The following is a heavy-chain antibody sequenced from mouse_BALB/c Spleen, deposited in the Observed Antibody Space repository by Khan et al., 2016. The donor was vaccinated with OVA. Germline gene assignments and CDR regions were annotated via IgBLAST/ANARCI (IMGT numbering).Heavy chain of an antibody. D-gene: IGHD2-1*01. Sequence: EVALVESGGGLVEPGGSLKLSCAASGFTFSSFVMSWVRQTPEKRLEWVATISSAATYTYYPDSVKGRFTISRDNAKNTLYLQMNSLRSDDTAMYYCANGNYGWFAYWGQGTLVTVST. CDR2: ISSAATYT. CDR3: ANGNYGWFAY. J-gene: IGHJ3*01. V-gene: IGHV5-9-1*01. CDR1: GFTFSSFV.